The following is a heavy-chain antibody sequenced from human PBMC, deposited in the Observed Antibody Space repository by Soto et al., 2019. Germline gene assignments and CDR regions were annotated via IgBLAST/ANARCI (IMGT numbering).Heavy chain of an antibody. D-gene: IGHD5-12*01. CDR1: GDSFNDYY. Sequence: QVQLVQSGAEVRKPRASVTVSCRSSGDSFNDYYIHWVRQAPGQGFEWMGWINPNGGVTKYAQKFQGWVSMTRDTSIRTVYMQLSRLSSDDTAVYYCVRESGGATATLDYYYFYMDVWGTGTTVTVSS. J-gene: IGHJ6*03. CDR3: VRESGGATATLDYYYFYMDV. V-gene: IGHV1-2*04. CDR2: INPNGGVT.